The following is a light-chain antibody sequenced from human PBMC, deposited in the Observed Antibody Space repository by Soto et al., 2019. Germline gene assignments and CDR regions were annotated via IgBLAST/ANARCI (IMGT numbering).Light chain of an antibody. CDR3: QQLYNYPRT. CDR2: AAS. V-gene: IGKV1-9*01. Sequence: DIQLTQSPSFLSASVGDKVTITCRASQTVASYLAWFQQKPGKAPELLILAASTLRSWVPPRFSGSRSGLEFTLTISNLQPEDFATYYCQQLYNYPRTFGQGTKIEIK. J-gene: IGKJ1*01. CDR1: QTVASY.